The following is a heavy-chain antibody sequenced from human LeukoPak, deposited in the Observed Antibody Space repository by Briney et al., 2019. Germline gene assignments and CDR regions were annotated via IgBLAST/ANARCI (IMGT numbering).Heavy chain of an antibody. V-gene: IGHV4-59*08. J-gene: IGHJ4*02. CDR1: GGSISTYY. D-gene: IGHD2-2*01. Sequence: SETLSLTCTVSGGSISTYYWNWIRQPPGKGLAWIGYVYSSGSTNYNPSLKSRLTVSVDTSKNQFSLQPSSVTAADTAVYYCARHGDYYCRSTTCFDYWGQGTLDTVSS. CDR3: ARHGDYYCRSTTCFDY. CDR2: VYSSGST.